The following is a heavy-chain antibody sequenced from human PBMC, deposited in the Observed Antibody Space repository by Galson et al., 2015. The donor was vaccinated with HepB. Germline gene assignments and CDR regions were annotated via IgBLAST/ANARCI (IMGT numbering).Heavy chain of an antibody. CDR3: AKDRGHIAY. J-gene: IGHJ4*02. CDR2: ISRSAVST. Sequence: SLRLSCAASGFTSSNFAMSWVRQAPGKGLEWVSAISRSAVSTYYADSVKGRFTISRDNSKNTLYLQMNSLRVEDSAVYYCAKDRGHIAYWGQGILVTVSS. V-gene: IGHV3-23*01. CDR1: GFTSSNFA. D-gene: IGHD3-10*01.